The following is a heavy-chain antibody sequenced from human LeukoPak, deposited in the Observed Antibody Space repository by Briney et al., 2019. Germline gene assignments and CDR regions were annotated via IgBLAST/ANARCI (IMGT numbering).Heavy chain of an antibody. Sequence: SETLSLTCTVSGGSISSYYWNWIRQPPGKGLEWIGYIYYSGSTNYNPSLKSRVTISVDTSKNQFSLKLSSVTAADTAVYYCARHSGSSWFDYWGQGTLVTVSS. CDR2: IYYSGST. CDR3: ARHSGSSWFDY. CDR1: GGSISSYY. D-gene: IGHD6-13*01. V-gene: IGHV4-59*08. J-gene: IGHJ4*02.